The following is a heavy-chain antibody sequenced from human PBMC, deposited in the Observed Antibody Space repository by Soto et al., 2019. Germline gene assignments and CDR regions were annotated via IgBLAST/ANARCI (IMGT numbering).Heavy chain of an antibody. D-gene: IGHD6-19*01. CDR1: GFTFSSFP. Sequence: PGGSLRLSCAASGFTFSSFPMHWVRQAPGKGLERVALISYGGSNKYYADSVKGRFTISRDNSKNTLYLQMNSLRAEDTALYYCAREGGVSGWYWGGDYWGQGTPVTVSS. CDR2: ISYGGSNK. CDR3: AREGGVSGWYWGGDY. V-gene: IGHV3-30-3*01. J-gene: IGHJ4*02.